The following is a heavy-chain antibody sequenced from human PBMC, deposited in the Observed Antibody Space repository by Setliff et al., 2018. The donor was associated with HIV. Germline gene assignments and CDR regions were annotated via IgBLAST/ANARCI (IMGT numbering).Heavy chain of an antibody. CDR2: IYTGGTT. V-gene: IGHV4-61*09. D-gene: IGHD4-17*01. Sequence: SETLSLTCTVSGGSISSGRYYWTWIRQPAGKGLAWIGHIYTGGTTNYNPSLKSLVSISADRSKNHFSLNLSSVTAPDTAVYYCCRSMTTVLEDSFDIWGQGAMFTVSS. CDR3: CRSMTTVLEDSFDI. CDR1: GGSISSGRYY. J-gene: IGHJ3*02.